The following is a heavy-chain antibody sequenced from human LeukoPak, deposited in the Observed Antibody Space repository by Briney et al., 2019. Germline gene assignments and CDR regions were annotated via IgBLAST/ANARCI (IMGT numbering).Heavy chain of an antibody. CDR3: ARAGHSGYDFGY. D-gene: IGHD5-12*01. CDR2: IYYSGST. J-gene: IGHJ4*02. V-gene: IGHV4-31*03. Sequence: SQTLSLTCTVSGGTVNSDGYSWSWIRQHPGKGLEWIGSIYYSGSTYYNPSLKSRISISMDTSKNQFSLNLTSVTGADTAVYYCARAGHSGYDFGYWGQGTLVTVSS. CDR1: GGTVNSDGYS.